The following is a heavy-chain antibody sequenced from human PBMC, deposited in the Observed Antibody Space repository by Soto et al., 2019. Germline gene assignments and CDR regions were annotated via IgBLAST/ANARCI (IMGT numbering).Heavy chain of an antibody. CDR1: GSTFSSYA. Sequence: PGGSLRLSCAASGSTFSSYAMSWVRQAPGKGLEWVSGIRDSGGTWYADSVKGRFTISRDNSKNTLYLQMNSLRAEDTAIYYCAKDYDGRHFDPVFFDYWGQGALVTVSS. V-gene: IGHV3-23*01. D-gene: IGHD3-22*01. CDR3: AKDYDGRHFDPVFFDY. CDR2: IRDSGGT. J-gene: IGHJ4*02.